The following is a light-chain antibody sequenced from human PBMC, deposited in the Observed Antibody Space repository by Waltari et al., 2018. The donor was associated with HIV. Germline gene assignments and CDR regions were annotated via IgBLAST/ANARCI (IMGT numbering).Light chain of an antibody. Sequence: GQRVTISCSGSSSTIGSNFVYWYQQLPGTAPKLLIYRNNQRPSGVPDRFSGSKSGTSASLAISGLRSEDEADYYCAAWDDSLSGHWVFGGGTKVTVL. V-gene: IGLV1-47*01. J-gene: IGLJ3*02. CDR3: AAWDDSLSGHWV. CDR2: RNN. CDR1: SSTIGSNF.